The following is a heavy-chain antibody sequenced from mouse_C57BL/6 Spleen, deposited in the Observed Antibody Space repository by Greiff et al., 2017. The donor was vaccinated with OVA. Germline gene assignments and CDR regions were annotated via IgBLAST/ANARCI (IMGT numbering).Heavy chain of an antibody. CDR1: GYTFTSYW. CDR3: AREGTGAFDD. Sequence: QVHVKQPGAGLVKPGASVKLSCEASGYTFTSYWMHWVQQRPGQGLEWIGMIHPNSGSTNYNEKFKSKATLTVDKSSSTAYMQLSSLTSEDSAVYYWAREGTGAFDDWGKGTTLTVSS. D-gene: IGHD4-1*01. CDR2: IHPNSGST. J-gene: IGHJ2*01. V-gene: IGHV1-64*01.